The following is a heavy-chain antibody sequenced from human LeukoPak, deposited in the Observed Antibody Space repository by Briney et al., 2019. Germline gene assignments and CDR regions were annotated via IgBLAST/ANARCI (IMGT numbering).Heavy chain of an antibody. Sequence: NPGGSLRLSYAASGFTFSSYGMHWVRQAPGKGLEWVAVIWYDGSNKYYADSVKGRFTISRDNSKNTLYLQMNSLRAEDTAVYYCARDNLIVGATYTFDYWGQGTLVTVSS. J-gene: IGHJ4*02. D-gene: IGHD1-26*01. V-gene: IGHV3-33*01. CDR3: ARDNLIVGATYTFDY. CDR1: GFTFSSYG. CDR2: IWYDGSNK.